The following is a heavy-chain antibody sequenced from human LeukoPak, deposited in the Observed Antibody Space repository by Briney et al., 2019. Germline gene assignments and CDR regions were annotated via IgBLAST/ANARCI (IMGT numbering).Heavy chain of an antibody. CDR1: GGSISSSSYC. Sequence: PSETLSLTCTVSGGSISSSSYCWGWIRQPPGKGLEWIGSIYYSGSTYYNPSLKSRVTISVDTSKNQFSLKLSSVTAADTAVYYCARGFRIAAAGTPWFDPWGQGTLVTVSS. CDR2: IYYSGST. D-gene: IGHD6-13*01. CDR3: ARGFRIAAAGTPWFDP. J-gene: IGHJ5*02. V-gene: IGHV4-39*07.